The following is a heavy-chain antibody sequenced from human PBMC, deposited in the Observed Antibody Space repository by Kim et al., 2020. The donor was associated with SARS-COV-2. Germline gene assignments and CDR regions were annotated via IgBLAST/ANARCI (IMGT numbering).Heavy chain of an antibody. CDR1: GGSISSSSYY. CDR2: IYYSGST. D-gene: IGHD4-17*01. V-gene: IGHV4-39*07. J-gene: IGHJ4*02. CDR3: ARVSMTTVTKFDY. Sequence: SETLSLTCTVSGGSISSSSYYWGWIRQPPGKGLEWIGSIYYSGSTYYNPSLKSRVTISVDTSKNQFSLKLSSVTAADTAVYYCARVSMTTVTKFDYWGQGTLVTVSS.